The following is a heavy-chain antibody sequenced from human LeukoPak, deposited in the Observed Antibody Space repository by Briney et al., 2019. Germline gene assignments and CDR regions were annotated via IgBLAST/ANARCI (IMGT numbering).Heavy chain of an antibody. CDR3: AKEPMSGSYPAHFDY. CDR1: GFTFGTYA. CDR2: ISGSGGGT. V-gene: IGHV3-23*01. D-gene: IGHD3-10*01. Sequence: GGSLRLSCAASGFTFGTYAMSWVRQAPGKGLEWVSAISGSGGGTYYADSVKGRFTISRDNSKNTLYLQMNSLRAEDTAVYYCAKEPMSGSYPAHFDYWGQGTLVTVSS. J-gene: IGHJ4*02.